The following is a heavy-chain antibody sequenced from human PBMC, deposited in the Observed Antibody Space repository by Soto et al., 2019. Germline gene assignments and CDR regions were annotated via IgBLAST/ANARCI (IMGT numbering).Heavy chain of an antibody. V-gene: IGHV3-30-3*01. CDR1: GFTFSSYA. Sequence: QPGGSLRLSCAASGFTFSSYAMHWVRQAPGKGLEWVAVISYDGSNKYYVDSVKGRFTISRDNSKNTLYLQMNSLRAEDTAVYYCARLAVDTAMVTGLDYWGQGTLVTVSS. D-gene: IGHD5-18*01. CDR3: ARLAVDTAMVTGLDY. CDR2: ISYDGSNK. J-gene: IGHJ4*02.